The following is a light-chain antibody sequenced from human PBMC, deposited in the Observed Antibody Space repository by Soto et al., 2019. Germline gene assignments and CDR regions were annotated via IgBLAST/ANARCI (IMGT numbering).Light chain of an antibody. CDR1: QSISCY. J-gene: IGKJ1*01. CDR2: AAS. V-gene: IGKV1-39*01. Sequence: DIQMTQSPSSLSASVGDRVTITCRASQSISCYVNWYQQKPGKAPKLLIYAASSLQSGVPSRFSGSGSGTDFTHTISSMQPEDFATYYCQQSYSTPWTFGQGTKVEIK. CDR3: QQSYSTPWT.